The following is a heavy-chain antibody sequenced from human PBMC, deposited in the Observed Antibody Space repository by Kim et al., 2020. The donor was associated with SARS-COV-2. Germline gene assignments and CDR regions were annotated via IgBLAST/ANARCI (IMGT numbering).Heavy chain of an antibody. CDR1: GFTFTSYW. CDR3: ARDDSSGYYYVDY. J-gene: IGHJ4*02. CDR2: MKEDGSAK. D-gene: IGHD3-22*01. Sequence: GGSLRLSCEASGFTFTSYWMSWVRQAPGKGLEWVANMKEDGSAKYYVDSVKGRFTISRDNAKNLLYLQMNSMTDENTAVYYCARDDSSGYYYVDYRGQGT. V-gene: IGHV3-7*01.